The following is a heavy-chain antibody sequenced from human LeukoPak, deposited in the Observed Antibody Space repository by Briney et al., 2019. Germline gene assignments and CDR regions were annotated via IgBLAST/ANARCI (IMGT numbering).Heavy chain of an antibody. D-gene: IGHD6-13*01. CDR3: ARAMQQLGQPHDAFDI. CDR1: GGSFSGYY. CDR2: INHSGST. Sequence: PSETLPLTCAVYGGSFSGYYWSWIRQPPGKGLEWIGEINHSGSTNYNPSLKSRVTISVDTSKNQFSLKLSSVTAADTAVYYCARAMQQLGQPHDAFDIWGQGTMVTVSS. J-gene: IGHJ3*02. V-gene: IGHV4-34*01.